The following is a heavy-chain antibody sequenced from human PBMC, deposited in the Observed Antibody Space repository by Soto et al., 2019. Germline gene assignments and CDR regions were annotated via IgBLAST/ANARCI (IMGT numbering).Heavy chain of an antibody. CDR1: EFTFSSSA. CDR2: ISGRGGTT. D-gene: IGHD3-3*01. V-gene: IGHV3-23*01. Sequence: GGSLRLSCAASEFTFSSSAMSWVRQAPGKGLEWVSYISGRGGTTYYTDSVKGRFSISRDNSKNTLYLQMKSLRVEDTAVYYCAKETIAIFGVAKFDYWGQGALVTVSA. J-gene: IGHJ4*02. CDR3: AKETIAIFGVAKFDY.